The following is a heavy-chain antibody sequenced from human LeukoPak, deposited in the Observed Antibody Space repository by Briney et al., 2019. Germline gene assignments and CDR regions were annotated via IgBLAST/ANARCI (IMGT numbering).Heavy chain of an antibody. CDR2: IYHIGST. D-gene: IGHD6-13*01. Sequence: PSETLSLTCTVSGGSISSGGYYWSWIRQPPGKGLEWIGYIYHIGSTYYNPSLKSRVTISVDRSKNQFSLKLSSVTAADTAVYYCARDYIAAAGFDYWGQGTLVTVSS. CDR1: GGSISSGGYY. J-gene: IGHJ4*02. CDR3: ARDYIAAAGFDY. V-gene: IGHV4-30-2*01.